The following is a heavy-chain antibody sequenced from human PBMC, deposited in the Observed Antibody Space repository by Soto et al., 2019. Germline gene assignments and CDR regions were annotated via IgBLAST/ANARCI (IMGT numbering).Heavy chain of an antibody. CDR1: GFTFSSYA. V-gene: IGHV3-23*01. D-gene: IGHD2-15*01. Sequence: EVQLLESGGGLVQPGGSLRLSCAASGFTFSSYAMSWVRQAPGKGLEWGSAISGSGGSTYYADSVKGRFTISRDNSKNTLYLQMNSLRAEDTAVYYCAKRGYCSGGSCPNFDYWGQGTLVTVSS. CDR2: ISGSGGST. J-gene: IGHJ4*02. CDR3: AKRGYCSGGSCPNFDY.